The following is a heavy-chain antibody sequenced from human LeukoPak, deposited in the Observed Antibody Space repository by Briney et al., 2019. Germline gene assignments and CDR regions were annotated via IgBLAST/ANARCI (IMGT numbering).Heavy chain of an antibody. V-gene: IGHV4-39*01. CDR1: GGSIRSGGYY. CDR3: WRAADH. J-gene: IGHJ4*02. CDR2: LYSNGNT. D-gene: IGHD3-3*01. Sequence: PSETLSLTCSFSGGSIRSGGYYWGWVRQPPGKGLEWIASLYSNGNTFYNPSLKSRVTISEESSKSQFSLKLRTVTAADTAVYFYWRAADHWGQGILVTVSS.